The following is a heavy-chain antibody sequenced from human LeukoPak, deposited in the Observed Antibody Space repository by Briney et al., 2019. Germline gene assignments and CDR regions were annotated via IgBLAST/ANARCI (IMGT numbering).Heavy chain of an antibody. D-gene: IGHD2-21*02. V-gene: IGHV3-23*01. J-gene: IGHJ4*02. Sequence: GGSLRLSCAASGFAFRSYAMSWVRQTPVKGLEWVSSLTGSGWSTFYADSVQGRFTISRDNSKNTLYLQMNSLRAEDTAVYYCARGGVVTAYTAAFDYWGQGTLVTVSS. CDR2: LTGSGWST. CDR3: ARGGVVTAYTAAFDY. CDR1: GFAFRSYA.